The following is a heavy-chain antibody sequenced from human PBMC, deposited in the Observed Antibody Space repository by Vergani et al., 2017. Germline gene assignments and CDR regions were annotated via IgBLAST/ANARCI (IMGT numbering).Heavy chain of an antibody. CDR1: GFTVSSNY. CDR3: ARSMVREASRGGYYYGMDV. J-gene: IGHJ6*01. CDR2: IYSVGST. Sequence: EVQLVESGGGLVQPGGSLRLSCAASGFTVSSNYRSWVRQAPGKGLEWVSVIYSVGSTYYADSVKDRFTISRHNSKNTLYLQMNSLRAEDTAVYYCARSMVREASRGGYYYGMDVWGQGP. D-gene: IGHD3-10*01. V-gene: IGHV3-53*04.